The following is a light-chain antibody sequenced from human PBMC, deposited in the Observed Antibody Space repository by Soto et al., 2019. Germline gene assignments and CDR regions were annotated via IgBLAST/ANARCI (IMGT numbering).Light chain of an antibody. V-gene: IGLV2-23*02. CDR1: SSDVGSYNL. CDR2: EVS. Sequence: QSALTQPASVSGSPGQSITISCTGTSSDVGSYNLVSWYQQHPGKAPKLMIYEVSKRPSGVSNRFSGSKSGNTASLTISELQAEDEADYYCCSYAGSSTPYFFGTGTKVTVL. CDR3: CSYAGSSTPYF. J-gene: IGLJ1*01.